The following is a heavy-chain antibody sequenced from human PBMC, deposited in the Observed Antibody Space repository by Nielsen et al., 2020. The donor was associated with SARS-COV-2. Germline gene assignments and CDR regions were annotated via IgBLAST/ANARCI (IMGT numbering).Heavy chain of an antibody. Sequence: GESLKISCAASGFTFSNAWMSWVRQAPGKGLEWVGRIKSKTDGGTTDYAAPVKGRFTISRDDSKNTLYLQMNSLKTEDTAVYYCTTEESRWELRSVWGQGTLVTVSS. CDR3: TTEESRWELRSV. CDR1: GFTFSNAW. D-gene: IGHD1-26*01. V-gene: IGHV3-15*01. J-gene: IGHJ4*02. CDR2: IKSKTDGGTT.